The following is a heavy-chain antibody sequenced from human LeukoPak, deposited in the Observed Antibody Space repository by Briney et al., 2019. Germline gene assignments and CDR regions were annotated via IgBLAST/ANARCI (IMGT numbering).Heavy chain of an antibody. Sequence: PGGSLRLSCAASGFTFSSYGMHWVRRAPGKGLEWISTISGSGGSTYYADSVKGRFTISRDNSKNTLYLQMNRLRVEDTAVYYCAKTPIRSSHRPSSFDFWGQGTLVTVSS. V-gene: IGHV3-23*01. CDR3: AKTPIRSSHRPSSFDF. CDR1: GFTFSSYG. CDR2: ISGSGGST. D-gene: IGHD6-13*01. J-gene: IGHJ4*02.